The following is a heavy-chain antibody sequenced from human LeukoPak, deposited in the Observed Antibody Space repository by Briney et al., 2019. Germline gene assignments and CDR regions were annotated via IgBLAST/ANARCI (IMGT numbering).Heavy chain of an antibody. Sequence: GASVKVSCKTSGYTFTNNAINWVRQAPGQGLEWVGWINTNTGNPTYAQGFFTGRYVFSLDTSASTAYLQINGLKADDTAVYYCGRDPRLGIRGYTYGYIDHWGQGTLLTVAS. CDR1: GYTFTNNA. CDR2: INTNTGNP. CDR3: GRDPRLGIRGYTYGYIDH. V-gene: IGHV7-4-1*02. D-gene: IGHD5-18*01. J-gene: IGHJ4*02.